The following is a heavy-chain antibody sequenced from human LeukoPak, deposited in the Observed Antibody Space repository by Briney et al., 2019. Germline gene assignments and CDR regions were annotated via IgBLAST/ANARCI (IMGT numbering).Heavy chain of an antibody. J-gene: IGHJ3*02. CDR1: GFTFSNYN. V-gene: IGHV3-21*06. Sequence: GDSLRLSCAASGFTFSNYNMNWVRQAPGKGLEWVSYISSTGSYTYYADSVKGRFTISRDNAKNSLYLQMNSLRAEDTAVYYCARISAFDIWGQGTMVTVSS. CDR3: ARISAFDI. CDR2: ISSTGSYT.